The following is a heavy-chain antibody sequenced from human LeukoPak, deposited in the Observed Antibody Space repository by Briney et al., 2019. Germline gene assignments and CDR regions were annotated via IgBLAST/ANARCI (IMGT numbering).Heavy chain of an antibody. CDR3: ARAMGGYFDWLRGLNYYYMDV. D-gene: IGHD3-9*01. Sequence: ASVKVSCKASGYTFTSYDINWVRQATGQGLEWMGWMNPNSGNTGYAQKFQGRVTMTRNTSISTAYMELGSLRSEDTAVYYCARAMGGYFDWLRGLNYYYMDVWGKGTTVTVSS. J-gene: IGHJ6*03. CDR2: MNPNSGNT. CDR1: GYTFTSYD. V-gene: IGHV1-8*01.